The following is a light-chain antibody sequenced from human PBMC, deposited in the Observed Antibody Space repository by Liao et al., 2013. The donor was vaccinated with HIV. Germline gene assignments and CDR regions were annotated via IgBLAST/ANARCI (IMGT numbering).Light chain of an antibody. V-gene: IGLV3-1*01. CDR2: QDS. Sequence: SYELTQPPSVSVSPGQTASITCSGDKLGDKYACWYQQKPGQSPVLVIYQDSKRPSGIPERISGSNSGNTATLTISRVEAGDEADYYCQVWDSSSDQGVFGGGTKLTVL. CDR3: QVWDSSSDQGV. J-gene: IGLJ3*02. CDR1: KLGDKY.